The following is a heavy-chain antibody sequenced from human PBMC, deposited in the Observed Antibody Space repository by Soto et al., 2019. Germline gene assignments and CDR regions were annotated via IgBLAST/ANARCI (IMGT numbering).Heavy chain of an antibody. Sequence: EVQLAESGGGLAQPGGSLRLSCAASGFTFSSYAMSWVRQAPGKGLEWVSAISGSGGSTYYADSVKGRFTISRDNSKNTLYLQMNSLRAEDTAVYYCAKGWSFMDIVVVPAARRRENYYYYGMDVWGQGTTVTVSS. CDR1: GFTFSSYA. CDR3: AKGWSFMDIVVVPAARRRENYYYYGMDV. V-gene: IGHV3-23*04. D-gene: IGHD2-2*03. CDR2: ISGSGGST. J-gene: IGHJ6*02.